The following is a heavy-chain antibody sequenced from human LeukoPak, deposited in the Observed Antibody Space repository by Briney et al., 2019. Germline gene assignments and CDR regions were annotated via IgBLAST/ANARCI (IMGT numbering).Heavy chain of an antibody. Sequence: ASVTVSCKASGYTFTSYGISWVRQAPGQGLEWMGWISAYNGNTNYAQKLQGRVTMTTDTSTSTAYMELRSLRSDDTAVYYCARDSMTEYSSSRYHYYYYYGMDVWGQGTTVTVSS. V-gene: IGHV1-18*01. CDR3: ARDSMTEYSSSRYHYYYYYGMDV. J-gene: IGHJ6*02. D-gene: IGHD6-13*01. CDR1: GYTFTSYG. CDR2: ISAYNGNT.